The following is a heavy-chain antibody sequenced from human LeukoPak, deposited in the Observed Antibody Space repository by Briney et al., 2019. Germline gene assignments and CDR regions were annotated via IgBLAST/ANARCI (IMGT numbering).Heavy chain of an antibody. Sequence: PGGSLRLSCTASGFTFGDYAMSWVRQAPGKGLEWVGFIRSEAYGGTTEYAASVKGRFTISRDDSKSIAYLQMNSLKTEDTAVYYCTRALPYYDFWSGRSSNYYYYGMDVWGQGTTVTVSS. J-gene: IGHJ6*02. D-gene: IGHD3-3*01. CDR3: TRALPYYDFWSGRSSNYYYYGMDV. CDR2: IRSEAYGGTT. CDR1: GFTFGDYA. V-gene: IGHV3-49*04.